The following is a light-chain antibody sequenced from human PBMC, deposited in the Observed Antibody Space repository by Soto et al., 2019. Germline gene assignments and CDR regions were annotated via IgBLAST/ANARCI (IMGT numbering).Light chain of an antibody. V-gene: IGKV3-11*01. Sequence: EIVLAQSQATLPLSPVERATLSCMASQSVSIYLAWYQQKPGQAPRLLIYDASNRATGIPARFSGSGSGTDFTLTISSLEPEDFAVYYCQQRSNWPPKITFGQGTRLEIK. CDR3: QQRSNWPPKIT. CDR1: QSVSIY. J-gene: IGKJ5*01. CDR2: DAS.